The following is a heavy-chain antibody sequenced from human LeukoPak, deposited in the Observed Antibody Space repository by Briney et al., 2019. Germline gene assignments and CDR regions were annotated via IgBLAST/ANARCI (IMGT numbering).Heavy chain of an antibody. CDR3: ARRGESTTYGDYRFDY. J-gene: IGHJ4*02. Sequence: GGSLRLSCAVSGLTFSDYYMSWVRQAPGRGLEWVSAISGSSGLTYYADSVKGRFTISRDNSKNTLFLQMNSLRAEDTAVYYCARRGESTTYGDYRFDYWGQGTLVTVSS. D-gene: IGHD4-17*01. CDR2: ISGSSGLT. V-gene: IGHV3-23*01. CDR1: GLTFSDYY.